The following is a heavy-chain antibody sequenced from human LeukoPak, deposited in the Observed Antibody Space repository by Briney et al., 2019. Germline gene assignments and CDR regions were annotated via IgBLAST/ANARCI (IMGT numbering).Heavy chain of an antibody. J-gene: IGHJ4*02. CDR1: GGSISSYY. Sequence: SETLSLTCTVSGGSISSYYWSWIRQPPGKGLEWIGYIYYSGSTNYNPSLKSRVTISVDTSKNQFSLKLSSVTAADTAVYYCAKGTVVRLFDYWGQGTLVTVSS. V-gene: IGHV4-59*08. CDR2: IYYSGST. D-gene: IGHD4-23*01. CDR3: AKGTVVRLFDY.